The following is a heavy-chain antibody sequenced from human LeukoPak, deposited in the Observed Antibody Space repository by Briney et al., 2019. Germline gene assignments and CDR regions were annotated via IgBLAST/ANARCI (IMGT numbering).Heavy chain of an antibody. Sequence: SETLSLTCTASGGSISSYYWSWIRQPPGKGLEWVAYINYSGNTNYNPSLKRGLTTSSATTTNKSSLKLSSVTAADTAVYCCARHQLGKSDAFDIWGQGTMVTVSS. J-gene: IGHJ3*02. CDR2: INYSGNT. CDR3: ARHQLGKSDAFDI. CDR1: GGSISSYY. V-gene: IGHV4-59*01. D-gene: IGHD4-23*01.